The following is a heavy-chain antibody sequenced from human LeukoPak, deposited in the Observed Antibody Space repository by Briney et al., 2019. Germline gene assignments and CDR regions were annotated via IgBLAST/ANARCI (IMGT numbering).Heavy chain of an antibody. CDR1: GFTFSTYW. J-gene: IGHJ4*02. V-gene: IGHV3-7*01. CDR2: IKGDESAR. CDR3: ARDVGGSLDY. Sequence: GGSLRLSCAASGFTFSTYWMAWVRQAPGKGLEWVANIKGDESARHQADSVKGRFTISRDNAQNSVYLQMSSLRGEDMAVYYCARDVGGSLDYWGQGTLVTVCS. D-gene: IGHD1-26*01.